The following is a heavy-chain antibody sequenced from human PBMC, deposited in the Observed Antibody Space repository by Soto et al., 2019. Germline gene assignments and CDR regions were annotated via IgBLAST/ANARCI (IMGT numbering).Heavy chain of an antibody. CDR1: GHTLSELS. Sequence: QVQLVQSGAEVKKPGTSVKVSCKVFGHTLSELSMHWVRQAPGEGLEWGGGLDREDAETVYAQKVRGRVTMTEATSTDTAYLELSSLRSEDTAVYFCATKTLLSYFPYWGQGTLVTVSS. J-gene: IGHJ1*01. CDR2: LDREDAET. V-gene: IGHV1-24*01. CDR3: ATKTLLSYFPY. D-gene: IGHD3-16*02.